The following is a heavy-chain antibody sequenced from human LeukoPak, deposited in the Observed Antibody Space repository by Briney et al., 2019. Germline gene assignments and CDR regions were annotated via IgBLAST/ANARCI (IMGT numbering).Heavy chain of an antibody. CDR2: IYYSGST. Sequence: PSETLSLTCTVSGGSISSSSYYWGWLRQPPGKGLEWIGSIYYSGSTYYNPSLKSRVTISVDTSKNQFSLKLSSVTAADTAVYYCARASWFGELAPFDYWGQGTLVTVSS. J-gene: IGHJ4*02. D-gene: IGHD3-10*01. CDR1: GGSISSSSYY. CDR3: ARASWFGELAPFDY. V-gene: IGHV4-39*07.